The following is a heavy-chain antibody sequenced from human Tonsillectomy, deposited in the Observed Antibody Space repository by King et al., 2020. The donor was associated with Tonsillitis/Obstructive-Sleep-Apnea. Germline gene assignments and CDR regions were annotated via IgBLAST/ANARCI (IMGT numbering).Heavy chain of an antibody. CDR1: GFTFRDYY. V-gene: IGHV3-11*06. Sequence: VQLVESGGGLVKPGGSLRLSCAASGFTFRDYYMSWIRQAPGKGLEWVSHISSSSFYTNYADSVKGRFTISRDNAKNSLYLQMNRLRAEDTAVYYCVKVIGAAPRPGDAFDIWGQGTMVTVSS. J-gene: IGHJ3*02. CDR3: VKVIGAAPRPGDAFDI. D-gene: IGHD2-15*01. CDR2: ISSSSFYT.